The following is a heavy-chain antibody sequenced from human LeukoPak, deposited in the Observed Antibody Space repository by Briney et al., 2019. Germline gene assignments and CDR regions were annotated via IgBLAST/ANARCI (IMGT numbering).Heavy chain of an antibody. D-gene: IGHD5-18*01. CDR1: GGSFSGYY. V-gene: IGHV4-34*01. CDR3: ARGGYSYGL. Sequence: PSETLSLTCAVYGGSFSGYYWSWIRQPPGKGLEWIGEINHSGSTNYNPSLKSRVTISVDTSKNQFSLTLSSVTAADTAVYYCARGGYSYGLWGQGTLVTVSS. CDR2: INHSGST. J-gene: IGHJ4*02.